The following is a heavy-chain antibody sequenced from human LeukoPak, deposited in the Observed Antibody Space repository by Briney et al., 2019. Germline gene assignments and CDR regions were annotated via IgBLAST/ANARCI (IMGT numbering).Heavy chain of an antibody. D-gene: IGHD2/OR15-2a*01. J-gene: IGHJ4*02. CDR2: VWYDGSNK. CDR3: ARGALRLGSTTYFDY. CDR1: GFTFSTYG. V-gene: IGHV3-33*01. Sequence: GGSLGLSCAASGFTFSTYGMHWVRQAPGKGLEWVAVVWYDGSNKYYADSVKGRFTISRDNSKNTLYLQMNSLRADDTAVYYCARGALRLGSTTYFDYWGQGTLVTVSS.